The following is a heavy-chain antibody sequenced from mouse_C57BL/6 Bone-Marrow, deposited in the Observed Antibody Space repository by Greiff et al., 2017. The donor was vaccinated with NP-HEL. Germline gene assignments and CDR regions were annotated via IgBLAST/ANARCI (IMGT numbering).Heavy chain of an antibody. V-gene: IGHV5-15*01. D-gene: IGHD2-5*01. CDR3: AREEISYSNYEDYAMDY. Sequence: EVNVVESGGGLVQPGGSLKLSCAASGFTFSDYGMAWVRQAPRKGPEWVAFISNLAYSIYYADTVTGRFTISRENAKNTLYLEMSSLRSEDTAMYYCAREEISYSNYEDYAMDYWGQGTSVTVSS. CDR2: ISNLAYSI. CDR1: GFTFSDYG. J-gene: IGHJ4*01.